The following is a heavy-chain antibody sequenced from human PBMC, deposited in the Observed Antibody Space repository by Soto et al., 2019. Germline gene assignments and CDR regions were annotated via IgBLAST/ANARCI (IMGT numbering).Heavy chain of an antibody. CDR1: GFTFRSYA. CDR2: ISSTSTYT. D-gene: IGHD6-19*01. CDR3: ARDLALAGNS. Sequence: PGGSLRLSCAASGFTFRSYAMNWVRQTQEKGLEWVSSISSTSTYTHYADSVKGRFTISRDNANNSLFLQVNSLRAEDTAIYYCARDLALAGNSWGQGALVTVSS. J-gene: IGHJ4*02. V-gene: IGHV3-21*01.